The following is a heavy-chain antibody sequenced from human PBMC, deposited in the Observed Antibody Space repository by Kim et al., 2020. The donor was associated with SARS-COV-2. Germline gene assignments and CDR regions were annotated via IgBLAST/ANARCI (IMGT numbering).Heavy chain of an antibody. J-gene: IGHJ5*02. CDR3: AKGFYGDYSGWFDP. D-gene: IGHD4-17*01. V-gene: IGHV3-9*01. Sequence: ADSVKGRFTISRDNAKNSLYLQMNSLRAEDTALYYCAKGFYGDYSGWFDPWGQGTLVTVSS.